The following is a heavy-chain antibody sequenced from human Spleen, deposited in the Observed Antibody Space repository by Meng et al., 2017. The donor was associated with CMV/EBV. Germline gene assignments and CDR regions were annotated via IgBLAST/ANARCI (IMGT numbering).Heavy chain of an antibody. CDR2: MNPNSGNT. Sequence: ASVKVSCKASGYTFTSYDINWVRQATGQGLEWMGWMNPNSGNTGYAQKFQGRVTMTRNTSISTAYMELGSLSSEDTAVYYCARGYSELDFWSGYYSYYYYGMDVWGQGTTVTVSS. D-gene: IGHD3-3*01. CDR3: ARGYSELDFWSGYYSYYYYGMDV. V-gene: IGHV1-8*01. J-gene: IGHJ6*02. CDR1: GYTFTSYD.